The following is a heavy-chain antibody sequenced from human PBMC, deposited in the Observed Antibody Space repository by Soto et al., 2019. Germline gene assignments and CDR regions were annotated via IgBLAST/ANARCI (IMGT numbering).Heavy chain of an antibody. CDR1: TFTLSSSA. J-gene: IGHJ5*02. V-gene: IGHV3-23*01. CDR3: AKCSVGTVRSSGWCNWLDP. Sequence: EVQLSESGGSLVQPGGSLRLSCAASTFTLSSSAMSWVRQAPGKGLEWVSSIRGDGGGTLYAVSVKGRFTISRDLSKNTLFLQMNSLRAEDTAIYYCAKCSVGTVRSSGWCNWLDPWGQGTLVTVSS. D-gene: IGHD6-19*01. CDR2: IRGDGGGT.